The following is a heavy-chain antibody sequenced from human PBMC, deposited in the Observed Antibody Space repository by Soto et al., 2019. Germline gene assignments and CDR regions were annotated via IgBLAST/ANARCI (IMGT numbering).Heavy chain of an antibody. Sequence: PGGSLRLSCAASGFTFSSYWMSWVRQAPGKGLEWVANIKQDGSEKYYVDSVKGRFTISRDNAKNSLYLQMNSLGAEDTAVYYCARGGHYDSSGSAFDYWGQGTLVTVSS. V-gene: IGHV3-7*01. CDR1: GFTFSSYW. CDR2: IKQDGSEK. J-gene: IGHJ4*02. CDR3: ARGGHYDSSGSAFDY. D-gene: IGHD3-22*01.